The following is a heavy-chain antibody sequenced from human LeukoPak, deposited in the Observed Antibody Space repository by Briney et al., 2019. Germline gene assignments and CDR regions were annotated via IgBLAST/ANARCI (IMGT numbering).Heavy chain of an antibody. J-gene: IGHJ3*02. D-gene: IGHD3-22*01. V-gene: IGHV3-11*04. CDR1: GFTFSDYY. Sequence: GGSLRLSCTASGFTFSDYYMTWIRQAPGKGLEWVSYISSSGSSINYADSVKGRFTISRDNAKNSLYLQMNSLRAEDTAVYYCARGGYYLPFDIWGQGTMVTVSS. CDR3: ARGGYYLPFDI. CDR2: ISSSGSSI.